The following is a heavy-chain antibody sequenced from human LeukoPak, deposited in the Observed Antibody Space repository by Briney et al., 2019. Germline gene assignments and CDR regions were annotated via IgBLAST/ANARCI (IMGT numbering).Heavy chain of an antibody. CDR3: ASNRDGYNFFDY. V-gene: IGHV4-59*01. Sequence: PSETLSLTCTVSGGSISSYYWSWLRQPPGKGLEWIGYIYYSGSTNYNPSPKSRVTISVDTSKNQFSLKLSSVTAADTAVYYCASNRDGYNFFDYWGQGTLVTVSS. CDR2: IYYSGST. J-gene: IGHJ4*02. CDR1: GGSISSYY. D-gene: IGHD5-24*01.